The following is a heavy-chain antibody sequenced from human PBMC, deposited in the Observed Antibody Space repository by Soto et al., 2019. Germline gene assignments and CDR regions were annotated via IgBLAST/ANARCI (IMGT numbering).Heavy chain of an antibody. J-gene: IGHJ4*02. CDR2: IKQDGSEK. CDR1: GFTFSSYW. V-gene: IGHV3-7*01. D-gene: IGHD3-3*01. Sequence: GGSLRLSCAASGFTFSSYWMSWVRQAPGKGLEWVANIKQDGSEKYYVDSVKGRFTISRDNAKNSLYLQMNSLRAEDTAVYYCARDYGLERITIFGVVITTYFDYWGQGTLVTVSS. CDR3: ARDYGLERITIFGVVITTYFDY.